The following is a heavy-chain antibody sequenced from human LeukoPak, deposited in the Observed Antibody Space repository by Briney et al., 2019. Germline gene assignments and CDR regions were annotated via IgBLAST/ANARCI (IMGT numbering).Heavy chain of an antibody. J-gene: IGHJ3*02. CDR2: IYYSGST. V-gene: IGHV4-59*08. CDR1: GGSISSYY. CDR3: ARGPYSYDSSGAFDI. D-gene: IGHD3-22*01. Sequence: SETLSLTCTVSGGSISSYYWSWIRQPPGKGLEWIGYIYYSGSTNYNPSLKSRVTISVDTSKNQFSLKLSSVSAADTAVYFCARGPYSYDSSGAFDIWGQGTMVTVSS.